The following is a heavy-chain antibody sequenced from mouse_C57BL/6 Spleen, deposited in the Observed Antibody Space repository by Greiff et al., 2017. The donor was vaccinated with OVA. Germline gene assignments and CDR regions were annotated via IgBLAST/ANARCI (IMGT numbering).Heavy chain of an antibody. CDR1: GFTFSDYG. CDR3: ARGDYGSSYRYFDV. Sequence: DVQLVESGGGLVKPGGSLKLSCAASGFTFSDYGMHWVRQAPEKGLEWVAYISSGSSTIYYADTVKGRFTISRDNAKNTLFLQMTSLRSEDTAMYYCARGDYGSSYRYFDVWGTGTTVTVSS. D-gene: IGHD1-1*01. CDR2: ISSGSSTI. J-gene: IGHJ1*03. V-gene: IGHV5-17*01.